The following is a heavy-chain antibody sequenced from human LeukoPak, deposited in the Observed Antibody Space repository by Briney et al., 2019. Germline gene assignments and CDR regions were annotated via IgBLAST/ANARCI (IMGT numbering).Heavy chain of an antibody. CDR1: LFTFSGYI. CDR3: ARDQWLDY. V-gene: IGHV3-48*01. J-gene: IGHJ4*02. CDR2: IGTSGNTI. D-gene: IGHD6-19*01. Sequence: PGGSLRLSCAASLFTFSGYIMNWVRQAPGKGLEWVSFIGTSGNTIYYADSVKGRFTVSRDNAKNSLYLQMNSLRAEDTAVYYCARDQWLDYWGQGTLVTVSS.